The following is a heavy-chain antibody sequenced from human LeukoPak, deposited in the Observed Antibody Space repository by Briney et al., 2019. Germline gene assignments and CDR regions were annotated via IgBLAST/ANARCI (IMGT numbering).Heavy chain of an antibody. D-gene: IGHD3-22*01. V-gene: IGHV3-9*01. Sequence: PGGSLRLSCAASGFTFDDYAMHWVRQAPGKGLEWVSGISWNSGSIGYADSVKGRFTISRDNAKNSLYLQMNSLRAEDTALYYCAKSAYDSSGYINHWGQGTLVTVSS. CDR1: GFTFDDYA. CDR3: AKSAYDSSGYINH. J-gene: IGHJ5*02. CDR2: ISWNSGSI.